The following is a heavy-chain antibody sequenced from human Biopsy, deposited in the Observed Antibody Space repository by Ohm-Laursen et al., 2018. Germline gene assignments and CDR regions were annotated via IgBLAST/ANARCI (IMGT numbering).Heavy chain of an antibody. CDR1: GYIFTSYY. Sequence: ASETASCTTSGYIFTSYYIHWVRQAPGQGLEWMASINPRGGRTTRAQRFQDRLIMTRDTSTSSIYMELISLRSEDTAIYFCARAVAGTGGVFDSWGQGTLVTVSS. D-gene: IGHD6-19*01. J-gene: IGHJ4*02. V-gene: IGHV1-46*01. CDR2: INPRGGRT. CDR3: ARAVAGTGGVFDS.